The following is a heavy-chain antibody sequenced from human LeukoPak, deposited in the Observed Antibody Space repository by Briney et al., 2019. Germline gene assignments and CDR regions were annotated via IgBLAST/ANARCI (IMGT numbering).Heavy chain of an antibody. D-gene: IGHD4-23*01. J-gene: IGHJ3*02. CDR3: ETRRAVVRGFTHDAFDI. Sequence: GGSLRLSCGASGFTFSTYGLNWARQAPGKGLEWVSYISSSGSNIYYADSVRGRFTISRDNAKNSLYLQMSSPRDEDTAVYYCETRRAVVRGFTHDAFDIWGQGTMVIVSS. CDR2: ISSSGSNI. V-gene: IGHV3-48*02. CDR1: GFTFSTYG.